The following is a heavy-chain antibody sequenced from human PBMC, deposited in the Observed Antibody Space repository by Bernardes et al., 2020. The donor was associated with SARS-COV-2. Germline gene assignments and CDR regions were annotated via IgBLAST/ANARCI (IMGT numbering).Heavy chain of an antibody. J-gene: IGHJ4*02. CDR2: IYRGGAT. Sequence: GGSLRLSCAASGFTVSSNYMGWVRQAPGKGLEWVSVIYRGGATYYGDSVKGRFSISRDNSKNTLFLQMNSLRVEDTAVYYCAKDGQIWDYFDYWGQGTLVTVSS. V-gene: IGHV3-66*02. CDR1: GFTVSSNY. D-gene: IGHD7-27*01. CDR3: AKDGQIWDYFDY.